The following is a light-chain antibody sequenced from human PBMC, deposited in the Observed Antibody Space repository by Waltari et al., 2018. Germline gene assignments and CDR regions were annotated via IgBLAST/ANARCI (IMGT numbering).Light chain of an antibody. CDR1: QSVSTTS. CDR3: QQYDSIVLT. V-gene: IGKV3-20*01. CDR2: GAS. J-gene: IGKJ4*01. Sequence: EIVLTQSPGPLSLSPGERATLSCRASQSVSTTSLNWYQQKPGQAPRPLIYGASSRATGIPDRFSGSGSGTDFTLTISRLEPEDFAVYYCQQYDSIVLTFGGGTRVEI.